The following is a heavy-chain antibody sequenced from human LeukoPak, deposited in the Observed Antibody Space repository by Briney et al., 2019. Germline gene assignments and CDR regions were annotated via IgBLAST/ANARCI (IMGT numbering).Heavy chain of an antibody. J-gene: IGHJ5*02. CDR2: ISYDGSNK. V-gene: IGHV3-30*18. CDR3: AKESYSSSWYPSGWFDP. D-gene: IGHD6-13*01. Sequence: GGSLRLSCAASGFTFSSYGMHWVRQAPGKGLEWVAVISYDGSNKYYADSVKGRFTISRDNSKNTLYLQMNSLRAEDTAVYYCAKESYSSSWYPSGWFDPWGQGTLVTVSS. CDR1: GFTFSSYG.